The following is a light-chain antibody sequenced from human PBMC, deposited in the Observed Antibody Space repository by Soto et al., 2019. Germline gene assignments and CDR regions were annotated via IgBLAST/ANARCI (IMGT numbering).Light chain of an antibody. CDR2: SNN. V-gene: IGLV1-44*01. CDR1: TSKIGSNT. J-gene: IGLJ3*02. CDR3: RAWDDTLNVWV. Sequence: QSVLTQPPSASGTPGQTVTISCSGGTSKIGSNTINWYQHLPGMAPKLLIYSNNQRPSGVPDRFSGSKSGTSDSLAISRLQSEDEADFYCRAWDDTLNVWVFGGGTKLTVL.